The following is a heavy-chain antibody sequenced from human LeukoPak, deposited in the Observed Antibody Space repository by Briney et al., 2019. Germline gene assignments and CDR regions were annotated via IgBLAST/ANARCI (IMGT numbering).Heavy chain of an antibody. CDR1: GGSISSGGYY. CDR2: IYYSGST. CDR3: ARVDSSGWSLSGPFDY. D-gene: IGHD3-22*01. J-gene: IGHJ4*02. V-gene: IGHV4-31*03. Sequence: PSQTLSLTCTVSGGSISSGGYYWSWIRQHPGKGLEWIGYIYYSGSTYYNPSLKSRVTISVDTSKNRFSLKLSSVTAADTAVYYCARVDSSGWSLSGPFDYWGQGTLVTVSS.